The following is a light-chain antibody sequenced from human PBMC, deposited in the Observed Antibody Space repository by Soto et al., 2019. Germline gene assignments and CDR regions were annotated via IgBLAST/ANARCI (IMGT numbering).Light chain of an antibody. CDR1: QSVRDW. CDR3: QQYYSYSPLT. Sequence: DIQMTQSPSTLSASVGDRVTVTCRASQSVRDWVAWYQQQAGRAPRLLIYKASSLQSGVPSRFSGSGFGTEFTLTISSLQPDDFASYYCQQYYSYSPLTFGGWTKVEIK. CDR2: KAS. V-gene: IGKV1-5*03. J-gene: IGKJ4*01.